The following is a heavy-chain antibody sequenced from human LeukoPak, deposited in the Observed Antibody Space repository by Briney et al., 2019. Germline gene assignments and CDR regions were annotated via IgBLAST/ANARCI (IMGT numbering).Heavy chain of an antibody. J-gene: IGHJ4*02. D-gene: IGHD6-13*01. CDR3: ARDRQHPLNSSNWYYFDY. CDR2: IIPIFGTA. Sequence: GASVRVSCKASGYTFTGYYMHWVRQAPGQGLEWMGGIIPIFGTANYAQKFQGRVTITADESTSTAYMELSSLRSEDTAVYYCARDRQHPLNSSNWYYFDYWGQGTLVTVSS. V-gene: IGHV1-69*13. CDR1: GYTFTGYY.